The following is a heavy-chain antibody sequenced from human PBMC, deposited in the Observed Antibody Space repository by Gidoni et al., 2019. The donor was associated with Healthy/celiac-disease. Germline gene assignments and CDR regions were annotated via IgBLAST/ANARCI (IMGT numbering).Heavy chain of an antibody. CDR1: GGSISSSSYY. CDR2: IYYSGST. CDR3: ASISTYYYDSSGYY. J-gene: IGHJ4*02. Sequence: QLQLQESGPGLVKPSETLSLTCTVSGGSISSSSYYWGWIRQPPGKGLEWIGSIYYSGSTYYNPSLKSRVTISVDTSKNQFSLKLSSVTAADTAVYYCASISTYYYDSSGYYWGQGTLVTVSS. D-gene: IGHD3-22*01. V-gene: IGHV4-39*01.